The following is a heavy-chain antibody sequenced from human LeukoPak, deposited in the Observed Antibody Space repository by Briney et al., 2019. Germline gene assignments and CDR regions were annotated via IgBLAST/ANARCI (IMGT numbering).Heavy chain of an antibody. CDR1: GFSFSSYA. V-gene: IGHV3-23*01. CDR3: AKAGGGSCHSSLDF. Sequence: GGSLRLSCAASGFSFSSYAMSWVRQAPGKGLEWVSSICASASGTYYAGSVKGRFTISRDNSKNTLDLQMNNLRAEDTAVYYCAKAGGGSCHSSLDFWGPGNLVTVSS. CDR2: ICASASGT. D-gene: IGHD2-15*01. J-gene: IGHJ4*02.